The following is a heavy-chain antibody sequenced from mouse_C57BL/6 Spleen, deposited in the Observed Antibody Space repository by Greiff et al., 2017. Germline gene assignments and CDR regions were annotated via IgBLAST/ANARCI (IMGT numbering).Heavy chain of an antibody. CDR3: ARFITAVVDYFDD. Sequence: QVQLQQSGPELVKPGASVKLSCKASGYTFTSYDINWVKQRPGQGLEWIGWIYPRDGSTKYNEKFKGKATFTVDTSSSTAYIELHSLTSEDSAVYFCARFITAVVDYFDDWGQGTTLKVSS. D-gene: IGHD1-1*01. CDR1: GYTFTSYD. CDR2: IYPRDGST. J-gene: IGHJ2*01. V-gene: IGHV1-85*01.